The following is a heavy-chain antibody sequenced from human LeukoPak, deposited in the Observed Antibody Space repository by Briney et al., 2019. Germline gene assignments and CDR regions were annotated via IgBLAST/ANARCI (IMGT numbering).Heavy chain of an antibody. CDR1: GFTFSSYA. D-gene: IGHD3-10*01. CDR2: ISGSGGST. Sequence: PGGSLRLSWAASGFTFSSYAMSWVRQAPGKGLEWVSAISGSGGSTYYADSVKGRFTISRDNSKNTLYLQMNSLRADDTAVYYCAKDISYYGSGSYYSYWGQGTLVTVSS. V-gene: IGHV3-23*01. CDR3: AKDISYYGSGSYYSY. J-gene: IGHJ4*02.